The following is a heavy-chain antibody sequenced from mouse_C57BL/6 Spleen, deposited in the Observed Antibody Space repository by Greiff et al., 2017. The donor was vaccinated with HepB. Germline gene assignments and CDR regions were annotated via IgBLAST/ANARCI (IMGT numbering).Heavy chain of an antibody. CDR1: GFTFSNYW. J-gene: IGHJ3*01. V-gene: IGHV6-3*01. Sequence: EVQRVESGGGLVQPGGSMKLSCVASGFTFSNYWMNWVRQSPEKGLEWVAQIRLKSDNYATHYAESVKGRFTISRDDSKSSVYLQMNNLRAEDTGIYYCTEIDYEAWFAYWGQGTLVTVSA. CDR3: TEIDYEAWFAY. D-gene: IGHD2-4*01. CDR2: IRLKSDNYAT.